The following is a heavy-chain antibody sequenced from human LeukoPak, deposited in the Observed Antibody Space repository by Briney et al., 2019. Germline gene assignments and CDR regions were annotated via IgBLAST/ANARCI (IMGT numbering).Heavy chain of an antibody. CDR1: GFTFSSYV. V-gene: IGHV3-30*04. CDR3: AKGNGYDYMDV. CDR2: ISYDGSNE. Sequence: GRSLRLSCAASGFTFSSYVMHWVRQAPGKGLEWVAIISYDGSNEYYADSVKGRFTISRDNSKNTLYLQMNSLRAEDTAVYYCAKGNGYDYMDVWGKGTTVTISS. D-gene: IGHD1-1*01. J-gene: IGHJ6*03.